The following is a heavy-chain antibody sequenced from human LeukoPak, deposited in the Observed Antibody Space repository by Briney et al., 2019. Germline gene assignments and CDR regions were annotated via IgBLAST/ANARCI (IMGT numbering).Heavy chain of an antibody. CDR3: ARDVEYSSSSIRYYYMDV. V-gene: IGHV4-61*02. D-gene: IGHD6-6*01. J-gene: IGHJ6*03. Sequence: SETQSLTCTVSGGSISSGSYYWSWIRQPAGKGLEWIGRIYTSGSTNYNPSLKSRVTISVDTSKNQFSLKLSSVTAADTAVYYCARDVEYSSSSIRYYYMDVWGKGTTVTVSS. CDR1: GGSISSGSYY. CDR2: IYTSGST.